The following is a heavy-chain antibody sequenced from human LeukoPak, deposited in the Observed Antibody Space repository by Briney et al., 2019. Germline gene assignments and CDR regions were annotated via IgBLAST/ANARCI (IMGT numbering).Heavy chain of an antibody. J-gene: IGHJ4*02. CDR3: ARGLDNWGSFDY. CDR1: GYTFTSYD. V-gene: IGHV1-8*01. D-gene: IGHD7-27*01. CDR2: MNPSSGNT. Sequence: ASVKVSCKASGYTFTSYDINWVRQATGQGLEWMGWMNPSSGNTGYAQKFQGRVTMTRNTSISTAYMELSSLRSEDTAVYYCARGLDNWGSFDYWGQGTLVTVSS.